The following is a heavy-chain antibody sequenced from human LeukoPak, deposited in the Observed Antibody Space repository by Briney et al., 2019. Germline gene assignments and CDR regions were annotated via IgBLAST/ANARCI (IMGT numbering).Heavy chain of an antibody. V-gene: IGHV1-46*01. CDR2: INPSGGST. J-gene: IGHJ4*02. CDR1: GFTFTSYY. Sequence: GASVKLSCKASGFTFTSYYMHWVRQAPGQGLEWMGIINPSGGSTKYAQKFQGRVTMTRDTSTSTVDIELSGLRSEDTAVYYCARSDDSSGYCLIYWGQGTLVTVSS. D-gene: IGHD3-22*01. CDR3: ARSDDSSGYCLIY.